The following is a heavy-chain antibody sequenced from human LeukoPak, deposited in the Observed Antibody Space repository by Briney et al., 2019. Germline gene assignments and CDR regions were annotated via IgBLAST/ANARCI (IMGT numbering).Heavy chain of an antibody. CDR3: ARVAVIYYYYVEV. V-gene: IGHV3-23*01. Sequence: GGSLRLSCAASGFTFSNCAMSWVRQAPGKGLEWVSSISVSGGTTHYADSVKGRFTISRDNAKHSLFLQMNSLRAEDTAVYYCARVAVIYYYYVEVWGKGTTVTVSS. J-gene: IGHJ6*03. D-gene: IGHD2/OR15-2a*01. CDR1: GFTFSNCA. CDR2: ISVSGGTT.